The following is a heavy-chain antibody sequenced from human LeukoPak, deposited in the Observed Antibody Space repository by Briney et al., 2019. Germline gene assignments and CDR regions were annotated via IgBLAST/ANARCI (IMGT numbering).Heavy chain of an antibody. J-gene: IGHJ4*02. D-gene: IGHD1-26*01. Sequence: GSLRLSCGASAFSLNPYNMNWVRRAPGKGLEWVSSISYTGTYIYYADSVKGRFTISRDNAQNSLYLQMNSLRAEDTAIYYCVRDRGTYRPIDYWGQGTLVTVSS. V-gene: IGHV3-21*04. CDR1: AFSLNPYN. CDR2: ISYTGTYI. CDR3: VRDRGTYRPIDY.